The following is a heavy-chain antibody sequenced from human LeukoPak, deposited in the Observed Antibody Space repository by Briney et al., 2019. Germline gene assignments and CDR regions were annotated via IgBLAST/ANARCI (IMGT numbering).Heavy chain of an antibody. J-gene: IGHJ4*02. V-gene: IGHV3-23*01. CDR1: GFTFITYA. CDR2: ISGSGGNT. Sequence: GGSLRLSCAASGFTFITYAMSWVRQAPGKGLEWVSAISGSGGNTYYADSVKGRFTISRDNSKNTLYLQMNSLKTEDTALYYCARKGYTSFWYGGASEYWGQGTLVTVSS. CDR3: ARKGYTSFWYGGASEY. D-gene: IGHD6-13*01.